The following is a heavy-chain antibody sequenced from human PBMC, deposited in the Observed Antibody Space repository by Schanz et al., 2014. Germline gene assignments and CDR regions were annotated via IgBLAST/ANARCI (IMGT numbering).Heavy chain of an antibody. CDR1: GFTFSSYG. CDR2: IWFDGNNK. V-gene: IGHV3-30*02. J-gene: IGHJ4*02. Sequence: VQLVESGGELVQPGGSLRLSCATSGFTFSSYGMHWVRQAPGKGLEWVAVIWFDGNNKYYADSVKGRFTISRDNSKNTLYLQMNSLRTEDTAVYFCAKSYDTSGYSGFDYWGQGTLVTVSS. CDR3: AKSYDTSGYSGFDY. D-gene: IGHD3-22*01.